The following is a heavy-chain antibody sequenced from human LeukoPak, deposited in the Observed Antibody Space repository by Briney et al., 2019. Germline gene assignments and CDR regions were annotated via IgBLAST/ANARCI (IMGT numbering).Heavy chain of an antibody. Sequence: GGSLRLSCTVSGFTVSSNSMSWVRQAPGKGLEWVSFVYSGGNTHYSDSVKGRFTISRDNSKNTLYLQMNSLRADDTAVYYCARRAGEYSHPYDYWGQGTLVTVSS. CDR2: VYSGGNT. J-gene: IGHJ4*02. V-gene: IGHV3-53*01. CDR3: ARRAGEYSHPYDY. CDR1: GFTVSSNS. D-gene: IGHD4-17*01.